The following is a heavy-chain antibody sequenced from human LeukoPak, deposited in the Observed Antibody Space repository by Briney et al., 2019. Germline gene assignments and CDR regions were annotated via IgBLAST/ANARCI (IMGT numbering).Heavy chain of an antibody. CDR3: VRRVRYFGQNDY. CDR1: GASMSDYY. J-gene: IGHJ4*02. CDR2: IYYTGST. Sequence: PSETLSLTCTVSGASMSDYYWSWIRQPPGKGLEWIGYIYYTGSTNYNPSLKSRVTMSVDTSKNQISLKLSSVTAADSAVYYCVRRVRYFGQNDYWGQGTLVTVSS. D-gene: IGHD3-9*01. V-gene: IGHV4-59*08.